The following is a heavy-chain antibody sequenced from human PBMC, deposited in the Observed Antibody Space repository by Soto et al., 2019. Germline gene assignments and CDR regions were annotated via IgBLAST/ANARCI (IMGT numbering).Heavy chain of an antibody. CDR3: ARVSDGYYFLDLGVRRYYFDY. Sequence: SETLSLSCTVSGGSISSGGYYWSWIRQHPGKGLEWIGYIYYSGSTYYNPSLKSRVTISVDTSKNQFSLKLSSVTAADTAVYYCARVSDGYYFLDLGVRRYYFDYWGQRTLVTVSS. CDR2: IYYSGST. CDR1: GGSISSGGYY. D-gene: IGHD5-12*01. V-gene: IGHV4-31*03. J-gene: IGHJ4*02.